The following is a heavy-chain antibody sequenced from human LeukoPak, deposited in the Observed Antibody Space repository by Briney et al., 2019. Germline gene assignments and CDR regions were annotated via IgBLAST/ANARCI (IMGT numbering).Heavy chain of an antibody. D-gene: IGHD3-10*01. CDR1: GFIFSGYG. J-gene: IGHJ1*01. CDR3: AKDRIIISFGDVSRH. V-gene: IGHV3-30*18. CDR2: ISHDGSTK. Sequence: PGGSLRLSCAASGFIFSGYGMHWVRQAPGKGLEWVALISHDGSTKHYADSVKGRFTISRDNSKNTLFLQMTSLRVEDTAVYFCAKDRIIISFGDVSRHWGQGTLVTVSS.